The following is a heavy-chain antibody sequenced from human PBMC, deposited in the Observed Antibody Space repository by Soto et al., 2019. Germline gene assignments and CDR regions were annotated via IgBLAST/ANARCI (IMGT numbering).Heavy chain of an antibody. Sequence: GGSLRLSCAASGFTFSSYAMHWVRQAPGKGLEWVAVISYDGSNKYYADSVKGRFTISRDNSKNTLYLQMNSLRAEDTAVYYCAGDLDTAMVAPFDYWGQGTLVTVSS. J-gene: IGHJ4*02. CDR1: GFTFSSYA. CDR2: ISYDGSNK. V-gene: IGHV3-30-3*01. CDR3: AGDLDTAMVAPFDY. D-gene: IGHD5-18*01.